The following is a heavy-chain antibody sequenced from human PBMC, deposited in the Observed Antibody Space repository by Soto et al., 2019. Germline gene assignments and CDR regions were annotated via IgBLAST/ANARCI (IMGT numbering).Heavy chain of an antibody. Sequence: QVQLVQSGAEVKKPGASVKVSCKASGYTFTSYDINWVRQATGQGLEWMGWMNPNSGNTGYAQKFQGRVTMTRNTSISTDYRELSSLRSEDTAVYYCARGGYYDSSGRYYFDYWGQGTLVTVSS. CDR3: ARGGYYDSSGRYYFDY. D-gene: IGHD3-22*01. CDR1: GYTFTSYD. CDR2: MNPNSGNT. J-gene: IGHJ4*02. V-gene: IGHV1-8*01.